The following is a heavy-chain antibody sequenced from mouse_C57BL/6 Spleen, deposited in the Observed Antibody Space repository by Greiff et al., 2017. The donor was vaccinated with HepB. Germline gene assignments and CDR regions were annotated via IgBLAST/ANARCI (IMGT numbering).Heavy chain of an antibody. Sequence: DVQLVESGGGLVKPGGSLKLSCAASGFTFSDYGMHWVRQAPEKGLEWVAYISSGSSTIYYADTVKGRFTISRDNAKNTLCLQMTSLRSEDTAMYYCARSYYDYDGGAWFAYWGQGTLVTVSA. CDR3: ARSYYDYDGGAWFAY. D-gene: IGHD2-4*01. J-gene: IGHJ3*01. V-gene: IGHV5-17*01. CDR1: GFTFSDYG. CDR2: ISSGSSTI.